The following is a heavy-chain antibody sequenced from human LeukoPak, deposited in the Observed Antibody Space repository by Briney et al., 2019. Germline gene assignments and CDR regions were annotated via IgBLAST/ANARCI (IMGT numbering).Heavy chain of an antibody. J-gene: IGHJ3*02. Sequence: PSETLPLTCTVSGYSISSGYSWGWIRQPPGKGLEWMGSIYHSGTTYYNPSLKSRVTISVDRSKNQFSLKLSSVTAADTAVYYCARELVGANQAGAFDIWGQGTMVTVSS. CDR1: GYSISSGYS. CDR3: ARELVGANQAGAFDI. V-gene: IGHV4-38-2*02. CDR2: IYHSGTT. D-gene: IGHD1-26*01.